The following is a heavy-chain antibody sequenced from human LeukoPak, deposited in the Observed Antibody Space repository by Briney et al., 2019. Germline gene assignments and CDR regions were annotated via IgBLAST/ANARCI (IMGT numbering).Heavy chain of an antibody. J-gene: IGHJ3*02. CDR2: VYTSGST. Sequence: SQTLSLTXTVSGGSISSGSYYWSWIRQPAGKGLEWIGRVYTSGSTNYNPSLKSRVTISVDTSKNQFSLKLSSVTAADTAVYYCARVYYDSSGNYYAGAFEIWGQGTTVTVSS. CDR3: ARVYYDSSGNYYAGAFEI. CDR1: GGSISSGSYY. V-gene: IGHV4-61*02. D-gene: IGHD3-22*01.